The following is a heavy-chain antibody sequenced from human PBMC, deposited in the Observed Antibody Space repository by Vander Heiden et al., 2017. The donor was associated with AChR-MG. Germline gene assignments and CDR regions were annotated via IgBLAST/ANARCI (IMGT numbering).Heavy chain of an antibody. CDR3: AKGLYSGSYFVDY. J-gene: IGHJ4*02. V-gene: IGHV3-30*18. D-gene: IGHD1-26*01. CDR1: GFSFRNYG. Sequence: QVQLVESGGGVVQPGRSLRLSCAASGFSFRNYGMHWVRQAPGKGLEWVAVVSSDGNNKYYADSVKGRFTTSRDNSRNTLYLEMDRLRAEDTAVYYCAKGLYSGSYFVDYWGQGTLVTVS. CDR2: VSSDGNNK.